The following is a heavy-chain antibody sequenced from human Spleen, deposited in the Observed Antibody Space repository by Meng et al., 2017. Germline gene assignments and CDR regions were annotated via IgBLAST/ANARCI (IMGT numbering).Heavy chain of an antibody. D-gene: IGHD6-19*01. CDR1: GGSISSTKW. Sequence: QVPLRESGPVRVKPSGTLSLTCAGSGGSISSTKWWNWVRQTAGKGLEWIGEIYHSGTTNYNPSLKSRVTMSVDESKNQFSLKLTSVTAADTAVYYCASYNSGWPQFDSWGQGTLVTVSS. CDR3: ASYNSGWPQFDS. CDR2: IYHSGTT. J-gene: IGHJ4*02. V-gene: IGHV4-4*02.